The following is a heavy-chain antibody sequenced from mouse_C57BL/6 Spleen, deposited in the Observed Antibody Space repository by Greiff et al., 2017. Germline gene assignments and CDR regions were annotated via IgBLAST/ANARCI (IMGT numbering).Heavy chain of an antibody. CDR2: ISSGSSTI. Sequence: EVQLVESGGGLVKPGGSLKLSCAASGFTFSDYGMHWVRQAPEKGLEWVAYISSGSSTIYYADTVKGRFTISRDNAKNTLFLQMTSLRSEDTAMYYCATIYYGNWDWYFDVWGTGTTVTVSS. J-gene: IGHJ1*03. CDR3: ATIYYGNWDWYFDV. CDR1: GFTFSDYG. D-gene: IGHD2-1*01. V-gene: IGHV5-17*01.